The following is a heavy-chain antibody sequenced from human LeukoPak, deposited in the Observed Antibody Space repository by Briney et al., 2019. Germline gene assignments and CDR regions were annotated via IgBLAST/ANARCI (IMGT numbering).Heavy chain of an antibody. J-gene: IGHJ4*02. V-gene: IGHV4-61*02. CDR2: IYTSGST. CDR3: AGSGGVILY. CDR1: GGSISSGSYY. D-gene: IGHD3-16*01. Sequence: PSETLSLTCTVSGGSISSGSYYWSWIRQPAGKGLEWIGRIYTSGSTNYNPSLKSRVTISVDTSKNQFSLKLSSVTAADTAVYYCAGSGGVILYWGQGTLVTVSS.